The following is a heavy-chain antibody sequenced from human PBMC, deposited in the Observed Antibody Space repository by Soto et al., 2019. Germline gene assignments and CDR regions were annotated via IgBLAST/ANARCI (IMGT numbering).Heavy chain of an antibody. D-gene: IGHD3-22*01. CDR2: MNPNSGNT. CDR3: ARDFLEKYYYDSSGYYTGLDY. J-gene: IGHJ4*02. V-gene: IGHV1-8*01. CDR1: GYIFTSYD. Sequence: GASVKVSCKASGYIFTSYDINWVRQATGQGLERMGWMNPNSGNTSYAQKFQGRVTMTRDTSTSTVYMELSSLRSEDTAVYYCARDFLEKYYYDSSGYYTGLDYWGQGTLVTVSS.